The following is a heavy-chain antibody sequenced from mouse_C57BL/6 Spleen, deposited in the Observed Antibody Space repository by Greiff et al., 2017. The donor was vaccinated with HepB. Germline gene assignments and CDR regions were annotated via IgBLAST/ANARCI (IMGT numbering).Heavy chain of an antibody. CDR2: INPRNGGT. V-gene: IGHV1-53*01. CDR1: GYTFTSYW. CDR3: ARGDYDYDGYAMDY. J-gene: IGHJ4*01. D-gene: IGHD2-4*01. Sequence: VQLQQPGTELVKPGASVKLSCKASGYTFTSYWMHWVKQRPGQGLEWIGNINPRNGGTTYNEKFKIKATLTVDKSSSTAYMPLSRLTSEDSAVYYCARGDYDYDGYAMDYWGQGTSVTVSS.